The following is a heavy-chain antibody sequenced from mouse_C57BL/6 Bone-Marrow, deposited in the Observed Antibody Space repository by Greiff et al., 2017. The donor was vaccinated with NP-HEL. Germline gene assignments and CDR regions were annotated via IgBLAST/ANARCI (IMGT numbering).Heavy chain of an antibody. V-gene: IGHV5-6*02. J-gene: IGHJ1*03. Sequence: EVMLVESGGDLVKPGGSLKLSCAASGFTFSSYGMSWVRQTPDQRLEWVATISSGGSYTYYPDSVKGRFTISRDNAKNTLYLQMSSLKSEDTAMYYCARVYWYFDVWGTGTTVTVSS. CDR1: GFTFSSYG. CDR2: ISSGGSYT. CDR3: ARVYWYFDV.